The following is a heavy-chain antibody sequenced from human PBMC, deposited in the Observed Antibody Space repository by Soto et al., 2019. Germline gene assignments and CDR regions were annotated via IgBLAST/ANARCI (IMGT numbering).Heavy chain of an antibody. V-gene: IGHV1-69*12. CDR3: AREGGSGNYRYYAMDV. D-gene: IGHD3-10*01. CDR2: FIPIFGTA. CDR1: GGTFSSYA. Sequence: QVQLVQSGAEVKKPESSVKVSCKASGGTFSSYAISWVRQAPGQGLEWMGGFIPIFGTANYAQKFQGRVTITADESTSTAYMELSSLRSEDTAVYYCAREGGSGNYRYYAMDVWGQGTTVTVSS. J-gene: IGHJ6*02.